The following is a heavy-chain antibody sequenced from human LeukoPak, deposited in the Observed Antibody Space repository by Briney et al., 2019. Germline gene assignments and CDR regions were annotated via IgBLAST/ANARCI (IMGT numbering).Heavy chain of an antibody. Sequence: SETLSLTCTVYGGSFSGYYWSWIRQPPGRGLEWIGEINHSGSINYNPSLKSRVTIFLDTSKNQFSLKLSSVTATDTAVYYCARVTGYMIEDYFDYWGQGTLVTVSS. D-gene: IGHD3-22*01. CDR1: GGSFSGYY. CDR2: INHSGSI. V-gene: IGHV4-34*01. CDR3: ARVTGYMIEDYFDY. J-gene: IGHJ4*02.